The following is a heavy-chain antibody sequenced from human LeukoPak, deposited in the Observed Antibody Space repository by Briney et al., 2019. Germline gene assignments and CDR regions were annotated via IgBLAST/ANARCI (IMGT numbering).Heavy chain of an antibody. CDR1: GFTFSSYS. V-gene: IGHV3-30-3*01. CDR2: ISYDGSNK. Sequence: GGSLRLSCAASGFTFSSYSMHWVRQAPGKGLEWVAVISYDGSNKDYADSVKGRFTISRDNSKNTLYLQMNSLRAEDTAVYYCARPGDRSGYYYWFGYWGQGTLVTVSS. CDR3: ARPGDRSGYYYWFGY. J-gene: IGHJ5*01. D-gene: IGHD3-22*01.